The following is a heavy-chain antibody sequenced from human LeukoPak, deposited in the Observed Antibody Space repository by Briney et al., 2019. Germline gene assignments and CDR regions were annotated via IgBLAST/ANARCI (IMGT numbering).Heavy chain of an antibody. CDR3: AREGDYYDSSRNLGF. V-gene: IGHV1-2*02. D-gene: IGHD3-22*01. CDR2: INPNSGGT. CDR1: GYAFTGYY. Sequence: EASVKVSCKASGYAFTGYYMHWVRQAPGQGLEWMGWINPNSGGTNYAQKFQGRVTMTRDTSISTAYMELSRLRSDDTAVYYCAREGDYYDSSRNLGFWGQGTLVTVSS. J-gene: IGHJ4*02.